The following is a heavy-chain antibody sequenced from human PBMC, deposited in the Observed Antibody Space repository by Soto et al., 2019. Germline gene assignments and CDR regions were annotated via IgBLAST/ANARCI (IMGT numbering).Heavy chain of an antibody. CDR2: IYYSGST. V-gene: IGHV4-31*03. J-gene: IGHJ5*02. D-gene: IGHD3-10*01. CDR3: ARVGHGLLGFGDDTWCEP. Sequence: PSETLSLTCTVSGGSISSGGYYCSWIRQHPGKGLEWIGYIYYSGSTYSNPSLKSRVTISVDTSKNQFSLKLSSVTAADTAVYYCARVGHGLLGFGDDTWCEPWGQGSLVTVPS. CDR1: GGSISSGGYY.